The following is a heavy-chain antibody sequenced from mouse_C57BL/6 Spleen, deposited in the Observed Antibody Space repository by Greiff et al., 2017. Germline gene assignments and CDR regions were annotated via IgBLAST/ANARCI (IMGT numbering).Heavy chain of an antibody. D-gene: IGHD4-1*01. J-gene: IGHJ2*01. V-gene: IGHV1-4*01. Sequence: VKLMESGAELARPGASVKMSCKASGYTFTSYTMHWVKQRPGQGLEWIGYINPSSGYTKYNQKFKDKATLTADKSSSTAYMQLSSLTSEDSAVYYCARGANWDTLDYWGQGTTLTVSS. CDR2: INPSSGYT. CDR3: ARGANWDTLDY. CDR1: GYTFTSYT.